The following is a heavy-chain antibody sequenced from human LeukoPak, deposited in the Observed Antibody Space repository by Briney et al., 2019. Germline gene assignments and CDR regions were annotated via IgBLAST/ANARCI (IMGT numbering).Heavy chain of an antibody. D-gene: IGHD3-16*02. CDR1: GFTFSTNA. V-gene: IGHV3-23*01. J-gene: IGHJ4*02. CDR2: IAGSSDAT. CDR3: AKDTSYHGY. Sequence: GGSLRLSCAASGFTFSTNAMSWVRQAPGKGLEWVSGIAGSSDATYYADSVKGRFTISRDISRNTLYLQMNSLRADDTAVYFCAKDTSYHGYWGQGTLVTVSS.